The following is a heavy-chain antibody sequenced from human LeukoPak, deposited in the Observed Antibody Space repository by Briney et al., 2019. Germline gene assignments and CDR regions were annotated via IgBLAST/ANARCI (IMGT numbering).Heavy chain of an antibody. D-gene: IGHD3-22*01. CDR1: GGSFSGYY. V-gene: IGHV4-34*01. Sequence: PSETLSLTCAVYGGSFSGYYWSWIRQPPGKGLEWIGSIYYSGSTYYNPSLKSRVTISVDTSKNQFSLKLSSVTAADTAVYYCARDYYDSSGFGPFDPWGQGTLVTVSS. J-gene: IGHJ5*02. CDR3: ARDYYDSSGFGPFDP. CDR2: IYYSGST.